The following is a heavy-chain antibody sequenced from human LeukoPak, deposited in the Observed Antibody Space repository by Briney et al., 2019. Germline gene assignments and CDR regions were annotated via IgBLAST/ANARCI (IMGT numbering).Heavy chain of an antibody. D-gene: IGHD3-10*01. CDR3: AKGSGMVRGVIGAFDI. V-gene: IGHV3-30*18. J-gene: IGHJ3*02. CDR1: GFTFSSYG. Sequence: PGRSLRLSCAASGFTFSSYGMHWVRQAPGKGLEWVAVISYDGSNKYYADSVKGRFTISRDNSKNTLYLQMNSLRAEDTAVYYCAKGSGMVRGVIGAFDIWGQGTMVTVSS. CDR2: ISYDGSNK.